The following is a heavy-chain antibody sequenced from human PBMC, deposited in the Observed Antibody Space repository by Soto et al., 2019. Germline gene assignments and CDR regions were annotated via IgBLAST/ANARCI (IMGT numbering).Heavy chain of an antibody. CDR2: IYYSGST. CDR1: GGSISSYY. V-gene: IGHV4-59*08. D-gene: IGHD3-16*01. J-gene: IGHJ4*02. Sequence: SETLSLTCTVSGGSISSYYWSWIRQPPGKGLEWIGYIYYSGSTNYNPSLKSRVTISVDTSKNQFSLKLSSVTAADAAVYFCARRRPFSGNYVFDFWGQGTLVTVSS. CDR3: ARRRPFSGNYVFDF.